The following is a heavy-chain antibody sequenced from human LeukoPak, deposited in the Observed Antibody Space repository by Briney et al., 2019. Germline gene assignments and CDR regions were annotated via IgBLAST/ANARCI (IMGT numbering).Heavy chain of an antibody. Sequence: GGSLRLSCAASGFTFSSYAMSWVRQAPGKGLEWVSAISGSGGSTYYADSVKGRFTISRDNSKNTLYLQMNSLRAEDTAVYYCAKDRVFLGSPPYYYYYYMDVWGKGTTVTVSS. CDR1: GFTFSSYA. J-gene: IGHJ6*03. CDR3: AKDRVFLGSPPYYYYYYMDV. CDR2: ISGSGGST. V-gene: IGHV3-23*01. D-gene: IGHD3-16*01.